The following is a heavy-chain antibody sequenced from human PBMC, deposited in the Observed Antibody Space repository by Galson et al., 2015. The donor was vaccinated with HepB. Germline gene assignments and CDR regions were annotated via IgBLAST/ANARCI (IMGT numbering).Heavy chain of an antibody. J-gene: IGHJ6*02. CDR3: AKSLYYYDSSGYYRYYYYYGMDV. Sequence: SLRLSCAASGFTFSSYGMHWVRQAPGKGLEWVAVISYDGSNKYYADSVKGRFTISRDNSKNTLYLQMNSLRAEDTAVYYCAKSLYYYDSSGYYRYYYYYGMDVWGQGTTVTVSS. CDR1: GFTFSSYG. CDR2: ISYDGSNK. D-gene: IGHD3-22*01. V-gene: IGHV3-30*18.